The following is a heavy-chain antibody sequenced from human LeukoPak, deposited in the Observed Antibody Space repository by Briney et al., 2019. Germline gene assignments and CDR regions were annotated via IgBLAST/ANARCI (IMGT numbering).Heavy chain of an antibody. CDR2: IYYSGST. D-gene: IGHD1-26*01. J-gene: IGHJ5*02. CDR1: GGSISSSSYY. Sequence: SETLSLTCTVSGGSISSSSYYWGWIRQPPGKGLEWIGSIYYSGSTYYNPSLKSRVTISVDTSKNQFSLKLSSVTAADTAVYYCARDLRGSYSGRRYNWFDPWDQGTLVTVSS. CDR3: ARDLRGSYSGRRYNWFDP. V-gene: IGHV4-39*07.